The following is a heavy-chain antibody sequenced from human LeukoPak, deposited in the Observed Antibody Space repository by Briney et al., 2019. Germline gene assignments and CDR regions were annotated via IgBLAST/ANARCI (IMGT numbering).Heavy chain of an antibody. V-gene: IGHV3-30-3*01. D-gene: IGHD3-22*01. Sequence: QPSRSLRLSCAASGFTFSSYAMHWVRQAPGKGLEWVAVISYGGNNKYYADSVKGRFTISRDNSKITPYLQMNSLRPEDTAVYYCARGSSLYNYDSGGYWAFDYWGQAALVTVRS. J-gene: IGHJ4*02. CDR2: ISYGGNNK. CDR3: ARGSSLYNYDSGGYWAFDY. CDR1: GFTFSSYA.